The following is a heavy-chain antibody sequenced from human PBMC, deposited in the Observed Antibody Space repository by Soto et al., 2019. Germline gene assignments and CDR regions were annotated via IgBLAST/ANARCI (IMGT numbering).Heavy chain of an antibody. Sequence: PGGSLRLSCAASGFNFRDYYMSWFRQAPGKGLEWVTYVSGSDTYTNYADSVKGRFTVFRDNTKNSGYLQMDSLRDEDTAVYYCASKTTVTKPDDYWGQGTLVTVSP. D-gene: IGHD4-17*01. V-gene: IGHV3-11*06. J-gene: IGHJ4*02. CDR1: GFNFRDYY. CDR3: ASKTTVTKPDDY. CDR2: VSGSDTYT.